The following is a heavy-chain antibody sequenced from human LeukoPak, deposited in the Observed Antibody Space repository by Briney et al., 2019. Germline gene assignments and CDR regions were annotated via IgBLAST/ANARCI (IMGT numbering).Heavy chain of an antibody. Sequence: SETLSLTCTVSGGSISSYYWSWIRQPPGKGLEWIGYIYYSGSTNYNPSLKSRVTISVDTSKNQFSLKLSSVTAADTAVYYCARVRSSWYAFDIWGQGTVVTVSS. CDR2: IYYSGST. CDR3: ARVRSSWYAFDI. D-gene: IGHD6-13*01. CDR1: GGSISSYY. V-gene: IGHV4-59*01. J-gene: IGHJ3*02.